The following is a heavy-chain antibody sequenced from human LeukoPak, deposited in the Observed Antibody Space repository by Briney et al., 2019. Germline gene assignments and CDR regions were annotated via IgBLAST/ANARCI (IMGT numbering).Heavy chain of an antibody. CDR1: GYTFTGYY. CDR3: ASGARRDGYNFLWLWD. D-gene: IGHD5-24*01. J-gene: IGHJ4*02. Sequence: ASVKVSCKASGYTFTGYYMHWVRQAPGQGLEWMGWINPNSGGTNYAQKFQGRVTMTRDTSISTAYMELSSLRSEDTAVYYCASGARRDGYNFLWLWDWGQGTLVTVSS. CDR2: INPNSGGT. V-gene: IGHV1-2*02.